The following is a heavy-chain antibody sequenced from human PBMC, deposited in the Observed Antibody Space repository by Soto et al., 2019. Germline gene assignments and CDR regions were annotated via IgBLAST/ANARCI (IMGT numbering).Heavy chain of an antibody. J-gene: IGHJ4*02. Sequence: QVQLVESGGGVVQPGRSLRLSCAASGFTFSSYGMHWVRQAPGKGLGWVAVISYDGSDKYYADSVKGRFTISRDNSKNTLNLQMNRLRADDTAVYYCAKALGELSPESYDYWGQGTLITVSS. V-gene: IGHV3-30*18. D-gene: IGHD3-16*02. CDR1: GFTFSSYG. CDR2: ISYDGSDK. CDR3: AKALGELSPESYDY.